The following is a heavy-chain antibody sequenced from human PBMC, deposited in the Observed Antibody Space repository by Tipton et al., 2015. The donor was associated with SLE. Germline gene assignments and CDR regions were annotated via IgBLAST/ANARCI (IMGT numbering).Heavy chain of an antibody. CDR3: ARTTIFGGNAFDI. D-gene: IGHD3-3*01. CDR2: ISSNGGST. Sequence: SLRLSCAASGFTFSSYAMHWVRQAPGKGLEYVSAISSNGGSTYYANSVKGRFTISRDNSKNTLYLQMGSLRAEDMAVYYCARTTIFGGNAFDIWGQGTMVTVSS. V-gene: IGHV3-64*01. CDR1: GFTFSSYA. J-gene: IGHJ3*02.